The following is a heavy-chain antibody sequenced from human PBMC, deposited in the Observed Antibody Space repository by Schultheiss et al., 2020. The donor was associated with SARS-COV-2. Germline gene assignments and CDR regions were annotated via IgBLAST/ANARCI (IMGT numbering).Heavy chain of an antibody. CDR1: GGSISSYY. CDR2: IYYSGST. Sequence: SETLSLTCTVSGGSISSYYWSWIRQPPGKGLEWIGYIYYSGSTNYNHSLNSRVTISVDTSKTQFSLRMNSVTAADTAVYYCARSPTVTRFYYMDVWGKGTTVTVSS. V-gene: IGHV4-59*01. CDR3: ARSPTVTRFYYMDV. D-gene: IGHD4-17*01. J-gene: IGHJ6*03.